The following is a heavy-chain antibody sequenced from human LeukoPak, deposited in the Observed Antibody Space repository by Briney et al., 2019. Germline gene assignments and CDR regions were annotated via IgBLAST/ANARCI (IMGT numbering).Heavy chain of an antibody. CDR2: INPSGGST. CDR1: GYTFTSYY. D-gene: IGHD2-15*01. V-gene: IGHV1-46*01. Sequence: EASAKVSCKASGYTFTSYYMHWVRQAPGQGLEWMGIINPSGGSTSYAQKFQGRVTMTRDTSTSTVYVELSSLRSEDTAVYYCARAGYCSGGSCYHNWFDPWGQGTLVTVSS. J-gene: IGHJ5*02. CDR3: ARAGYCSGGSCYHNWFDP.